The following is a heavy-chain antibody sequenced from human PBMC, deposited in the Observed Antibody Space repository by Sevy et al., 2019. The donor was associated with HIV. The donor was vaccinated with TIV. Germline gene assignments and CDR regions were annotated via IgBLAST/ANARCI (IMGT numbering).Heavy chain of an antibody. Sequence: GESLKISCKGSGYSFTSYWISWVRQMPGKGLEWMGIIYPGDSDTRYSPSFQGQVTISADKSISTAYLQWSSLKASDTAMYYCARLLYDFWSGYYNDAFDIWGQGTMVTVSS. CDR3: ARLLYDFWSGYYNDAFDI. V-gene: IGHV5-51*01. CDR1: GYSFTSYW. CDR2: IYPGDSDT. D-gene: IGHD3-3*01. J-gene: IGHJ3*02.